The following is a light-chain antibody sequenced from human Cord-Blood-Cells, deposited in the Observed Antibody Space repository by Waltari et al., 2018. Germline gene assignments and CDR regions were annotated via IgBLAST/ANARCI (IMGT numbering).Light chain of an antibody. J-gene: IGKJ1*01. Sequence: ILFTPPPSTLSFYQGARATPSCSASQSVSSYLARYQQKPGKAPSLLIYDASNRATGIPARFSGSGSGTDFTLTISSLEPEDFAVYYCQQRSNWPWTFGQGTKVEIK. CDR1: QSVSSY. CDR2: DAS. CDR3: QQRSNWPWT. V-gene: IGKV3-11*01.